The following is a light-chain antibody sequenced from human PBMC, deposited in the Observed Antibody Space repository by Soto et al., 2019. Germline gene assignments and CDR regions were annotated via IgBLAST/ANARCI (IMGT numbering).Light chain of an antibody. V-gene: IGLV2-14*01. CDR1: SSDVGGYHY. CDR3: SSYTRSSTYG. J-gene: IGLJ1*01. CDR2: DVS. Sequence: QSALTQPASVSGSPGQSITISCTGTSSDVGGYHYVSWYQQHPGKAPKLMIYDVSKRPSGVSNRFSGSKSGNTASLTISGLQAEYEADYYCSSYTRSSTYGFGPGPTLSVL.